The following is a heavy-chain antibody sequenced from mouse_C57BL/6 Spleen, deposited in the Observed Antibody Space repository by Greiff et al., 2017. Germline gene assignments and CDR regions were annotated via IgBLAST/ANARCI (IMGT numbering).Heavy chain of an antibody. V-gene: IGHV1-52*01. CDR3: ARGLDWYFDV. J-gene: IGHJ1*03. CDR1: GYTFTSYW. CDR2: IDPSDSDT. Sequence: QVQLQQPGAELVRPGSSVKLSCKASGYTFTSYWMHWVKQRPIQGLEWIGNIDPSDSDTHYNQKFKDKATLTVEKSSSTAYMQLSSLTSEDSAVYYCARGLDWYFDVWGTGTTVTVSS. D-gene: IGHD3-1*01.